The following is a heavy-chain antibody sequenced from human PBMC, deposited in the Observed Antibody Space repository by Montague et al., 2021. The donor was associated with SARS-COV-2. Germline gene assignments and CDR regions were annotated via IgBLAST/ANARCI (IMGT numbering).Heavy chain of an antibody. CDR2: VNQSGTT. V-gene: IGHV4-34*01. CDR1: GGSFSNYY. Sequence: SETLSLTCAISGGSFSNYYWSWIRQPPGKGLEWIGEVNQSGTTIYNPSVKSGVTISEDTSKNQFYLRLNPVTAADTAVYYWARGRRLVVVPGAGRGGRALDIWGQGTMVTVSS. D-gene: IGHD2-2*01. J-gene: IGHJ3*02. CDR3: ARGRRLVVVPGAGRGGRALDI.